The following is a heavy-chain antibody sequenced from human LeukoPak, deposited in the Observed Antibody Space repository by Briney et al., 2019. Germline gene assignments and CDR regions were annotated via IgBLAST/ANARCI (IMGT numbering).Heavy chain of an antibody. Sequence: GGSLRLSCAASGFTFSSYEMNWVRQAPGKGLEWVSGISWNSGSIGYADSVKGRFTISRDNAKNSLYLQMNSLRAEDTALYYCAKDTGYYYDSSNYFTWGQGTLVTVSS. CDR2: ISWNSGSI. CDR3: AKDTGYYYDSSNYFT. V-gene: IGHV3-9*01. CDR1: GFTFSSYE. J-gene: IGHJ5*02. D-gene: IGHD3-22*01.